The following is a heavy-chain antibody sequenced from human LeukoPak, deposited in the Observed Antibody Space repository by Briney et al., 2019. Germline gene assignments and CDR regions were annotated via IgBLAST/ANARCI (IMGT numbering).Heavy chain of an antibody. D-gene: IGHD4-17*01. CDR1: GYTFIDYY. J-gene: IGHJ2*01. CDR3: AKNMGYGDYWYFDL. Sequence: VASVKVSCKASGYTFIDYYIHWVRQAPGEGLEWMGWINPNSGGTNYAQKFQGSVTMTRDTSISTAYMELTRLNSGDTAVYYCAKNMGYGDYWYFDLWGRGTLVTVSS. CDR2: INPNSGGT. V-gene: IGHV1-2*02.